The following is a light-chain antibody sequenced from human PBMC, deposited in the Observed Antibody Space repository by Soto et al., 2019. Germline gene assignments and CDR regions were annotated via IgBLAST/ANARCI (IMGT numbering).Light chain of an antibody. Sequence: QLVLTQSPSASASLGASVKLTCTLSSGHSTYAIAWHQQQPEKGPRYLMKVKSDGSHIKGDGIPDRFSGSSSGAERYLTISSLQSEDEADYYCQTWGTGIVVFGGGTKLTVL. CDR3: QTWGTGIVV. CDR1: SGHSTYA. CDR2: VKSDGSH. V-gene: IGLV4-69*01. J-gene: IGLJ2*01.